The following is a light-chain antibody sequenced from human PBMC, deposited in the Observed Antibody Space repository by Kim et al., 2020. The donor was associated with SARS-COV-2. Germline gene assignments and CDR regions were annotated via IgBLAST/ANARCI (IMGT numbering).Light chain of an antibody. Sequence: SYELTQPPSVSVSPGQTASITCSGDKLGDKYTCWYQKKPGQSPVLVMFQDTKRPSGIPERFSGSSSGNTATLTITGTQAVDEADYYCQAWDSNIVVFCGGTQLTVL. J-gene: IGLJ2*01. CDR2: QDT. V-gene: IGLV3-1*01. CDR1: KLGDKY. CDR3: QAWDSNIVV.